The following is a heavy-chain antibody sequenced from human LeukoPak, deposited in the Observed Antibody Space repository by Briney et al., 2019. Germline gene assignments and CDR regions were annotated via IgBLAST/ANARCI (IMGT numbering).Heavy chain of an antibody. J-gene: IGHJ4*02. V-gene: IGHV3-30*18. CDR2: MSNSGENT. D-gene: IGHD4-17*01. CDR1: GFTFSSYS. Sequence: GGSLRLSCAASGFTFSSYSMNWVRQAPGKGPEWVGIMSNSGENTFYGEAVKGRFTISRDNSQNTLYLQMNSLRPEDTAVYYCAKGGASVTRYVDYWGQGTLVTVSS. CDR3: AKGGASVTRYVDY.